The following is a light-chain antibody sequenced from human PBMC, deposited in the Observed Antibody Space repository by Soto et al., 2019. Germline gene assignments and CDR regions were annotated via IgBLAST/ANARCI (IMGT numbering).Light chain of an antibody. CDR3: QHHKTWPLA. Sequence: EMVLTQSPANLTLSPSEIAALSFRASQSVSRYLAWFQQKPGQAPRRLIYDASSRAAGIPARFSGSGSGTEFTLTISSLQSEDFAVYYCQHHKTWPLAFGGGTKVDI. CDR1: QSVSRY. CDR2: DAS. J-gene: IGKJ4*01. V-gene: IGKV3-11*01.